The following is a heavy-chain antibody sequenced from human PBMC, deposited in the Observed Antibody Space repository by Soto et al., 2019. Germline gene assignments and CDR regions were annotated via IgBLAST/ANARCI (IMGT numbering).Heavy chain of an antibody. CDR2: TYYSGST. V-gene: IGHV4-59*01. Sequence: SETLSLTCTVSGGSISSYDWSWIRQPPGKGLEWIGYTYYSGSTNYNPSLKSRVTISVDTSKNQFSLKLSSVTAADTAVYYCARGSPRYCSSTSCPYNWFDPWGQGTLVTVSS. J-gene: IGHJ5*02. CDR3: ARGSPRYCSSTSCPYNWFDP. CDR1: GGSISSYD. D-gene: IGHD2-2*01.